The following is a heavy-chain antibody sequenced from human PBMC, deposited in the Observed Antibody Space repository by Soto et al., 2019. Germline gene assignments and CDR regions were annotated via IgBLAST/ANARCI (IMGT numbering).Heavy chain of an antibody. CDR2: IWYDGNNK. J-gene: IGHJ4*02. V-gene: IGHV3-33*01. Sequence: GGSLRLSCAASGFPFSSYRMRWVRQAPGKGLEWVAVIWYDGNNKYYADSVKGRFTISRDNSKNTLWLQMNSLRAEDTAMYYCARERQLASTRGDFDYWGQGTLVTVS. CDR1: GFPFSSYR. CDR3: ARERQLASTRGDFDY. D-gene: IGHD3-3*02.